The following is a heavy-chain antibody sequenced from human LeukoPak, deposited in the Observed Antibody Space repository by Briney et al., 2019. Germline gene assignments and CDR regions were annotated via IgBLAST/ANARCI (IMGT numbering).Heavy chain of an antibody. CDR3: AKDFATTGRYPHGSAST. CDR2: IRFDGSNK. D-gene: IGHD3-10*01. V-gene: IGHV3-30*02. CDR1: GFIFSNYG. J-gene: IGHJ1*01. Sequence: GGSLRLSCASSGFIFSNYGMQWVRQAPGKGLEWVTFIRFDGSNKFYADSVKGRFTISRDNPKNTLYLQMNSLRADDTAVYYCAKDFATTGRYPHGSASTWGQGTLVTVSS.